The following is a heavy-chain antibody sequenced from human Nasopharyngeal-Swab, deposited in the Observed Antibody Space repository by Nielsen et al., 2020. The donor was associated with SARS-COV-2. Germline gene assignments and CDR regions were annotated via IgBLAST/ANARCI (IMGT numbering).Heavy chain of an antibody. V-gene: IGHV4-4*02. D-gene: IGHD2-2*01. CDR2: VHHSGST. CDR3: ARSLVGCSSHTCALMN. Sequence: WIRQPPGKGLEWIGEVHHSGSTHYNPSLKSQAVISADKSNQFSLRMNSVTAADTALYYCARSLVGCSSHTCALMNWGHGTLVTVSS. J-gene: IGHJ4*01.